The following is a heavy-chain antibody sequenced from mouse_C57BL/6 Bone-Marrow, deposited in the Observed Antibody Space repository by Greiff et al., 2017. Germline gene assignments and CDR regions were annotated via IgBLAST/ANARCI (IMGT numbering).Heavy chain of an antibody. CDR3: ARSPYPGYYAMDY. V-gene: IGHV3-8*01. CDR2: ISYCGST. D-gene: IGHD2-10*01. CDR1: GYSITGDY. J-gene: IGHJ4*01. Sequence: EVQRVESGPGLAKPSQTLSLTCSVTGYSITGDYWNWIRKFPGNKLEYMGYISYCGSTYYNPSLKSRISITRDTSKNQYYLQLNSVTTEDTATYYCARSPYPGYYAMDYWGQGTSVTVSS.